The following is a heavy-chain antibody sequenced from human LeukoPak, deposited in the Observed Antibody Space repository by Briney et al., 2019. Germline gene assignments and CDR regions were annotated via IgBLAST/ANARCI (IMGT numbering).Heavy chain of an antibody. CDR1: GITVSQSD. D-gene: IGHD3-10*01. J-gene: IGHJ5*02. CDR3: ARDRAGSKPWVEFHP. CDR2: IYTDGAT. Sequence: GGSLRLSCAISGITVSQSDMSWVRQTPGRGLEWVSLIYTDGATHYSDSVKGRFTIFRDTSKNTLYLEMRNLRPEDTAVYFCARDRAGSKPWVEFHPWGQGTLVTVSS. V-gene: IGHV3-66*02.